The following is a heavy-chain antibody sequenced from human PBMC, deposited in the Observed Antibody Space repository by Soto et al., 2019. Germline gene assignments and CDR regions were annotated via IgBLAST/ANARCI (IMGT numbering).Heavy chain of an antibody. D-gene: IGHD5-12*01. V-gene: IGHV4-59*01. CDR3: ARVQMATLYFDH. Sequence: SETLSLTCTISGGSISVYYWSWVRQPPGKGLEWIGYIYYSGTHNYNPSLESRLTISVDTSKNQFSLSLSSVTAADTAVYYCARVQMATLYFDHWGQGTLVTVSS. J-gene: IGHJ4*02. CDR2: IYYSGTH. CDR1: GGSISVYY.